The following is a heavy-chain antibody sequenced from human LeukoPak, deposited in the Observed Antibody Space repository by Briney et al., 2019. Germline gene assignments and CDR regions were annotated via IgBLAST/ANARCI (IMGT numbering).Heavy chain of an antibody. J-gene: IGHJ4*02. CDR3: ARDGPLGAVAGLNFDY. CDR1: GFTFSSYS. Sequence: GGSLRLSCAASGFTFSSYSMNWGRQAPGKGLEWVSSISSSSSYIYYADSVKGRFTISRDNAKTTLYLQMNRLRAEDTAVYYCARDGPLGAVAGLNFDYWGQGTLVTVSS. CDR2: ISSSSSYI. V-gene: IGHV3-21*01. D-gene: IGHD6-19*01.